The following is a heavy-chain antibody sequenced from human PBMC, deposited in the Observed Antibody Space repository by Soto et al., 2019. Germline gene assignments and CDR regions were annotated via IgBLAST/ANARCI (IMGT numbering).Heavy chain of an antibody. J-gene: IGHJ6*02. CDR3: ARTNHYDYVWGSYRTYHQFYGMDV. D-gene: IGHD3-16*02. CDR2: INHSGST. V-gene: IGHV4-34*01. CDR1: GGSFSGYY. Sequence: SETLSLTCAVYGGSFSGYYWSWIRQPPGKGLEWIGEINHSGSTNYNPSLRSRVTISVDTSKNQFSLSLTSVTAADTGVYYCARTNHYDYVWGSYRTYHQFYGMDVWGQGTTVTVSS.